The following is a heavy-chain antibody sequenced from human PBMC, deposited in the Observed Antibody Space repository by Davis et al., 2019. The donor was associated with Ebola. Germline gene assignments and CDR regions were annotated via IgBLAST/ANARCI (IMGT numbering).Heavy chain of an antibody. CDR1: GFSFTSYS. CDR2: ISGGYI. Sequence: GESLKISCAASGFSFTSYSMNWVRQAPGKGLEWVAYISGGYIYYADSVKGRFTISRDNAKNSLYLQMNSLRDEDTAVYYCAREKIFGVVNFDYWGQGTLVTVSS. V-gene: IGHV3-48*02. J-gene: IGHJ4*02. CDR3: AREKIFGVVNFDY. D-gene: IGHD3-3*01.